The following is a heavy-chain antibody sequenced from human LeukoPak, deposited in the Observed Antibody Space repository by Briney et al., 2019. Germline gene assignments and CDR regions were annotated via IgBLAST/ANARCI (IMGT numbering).Heavy chain of an antibody. CDR2: IWSDRGNT. Sequence: PGGSLRLSCAASGFTFSTYVMHWVRQAPGKGLEWVASIWSDRGNTYYADFVKGRFTIYRDNSENTLLLQMNSLRAEDTAAYFCARAQPTSSWTAFDIWGQGTTVTVSS. J-gene: IGHJ3*02. CDR1: GFTFSTYV. CDR3: ARAQPTSSWTAFDI. V-gene: IGHV3-33*01. D-gene: IGHD6-13*01.